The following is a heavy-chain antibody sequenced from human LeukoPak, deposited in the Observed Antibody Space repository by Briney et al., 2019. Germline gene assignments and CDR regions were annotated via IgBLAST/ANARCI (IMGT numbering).Heavy chain of an antibody. CDR3: ARDPGIAVAHYYGMDV. CDR1: GGSISSGDYY. CDR2: IYYSGST. J-gene: IGHJ6*02. V-gene: IGHV4-30-4*01. Sequence: PSETLSLTCTVSGGSISSGDYYWRWIRQPPGKGLEWIGYIYYSGSTYYNPSLKSRVTISVDTSKNQFSLKLSSVTAADTAVYYCARDPGIAVAHYYGMDVWGQGTTVTVSS. D-gene: IGHD6-19*01.